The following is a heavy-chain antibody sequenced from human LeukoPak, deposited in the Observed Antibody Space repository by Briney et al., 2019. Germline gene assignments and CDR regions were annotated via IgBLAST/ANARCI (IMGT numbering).Heavy chain of an antibody. CDR3: ARYHIHIPMIVVVNAFDI. CDR1: GYSISSGYY. J-gene: IGHJ3*02. D-gene: IGHD3-22*01. Sequence: KTSETLSLTCTVSGYSISSGYYWGWIRQPPGKGLEWIGSIYHSGSTYYNPSLKSRVTISVDTSKNQFSLKLSSVTAADTAVYYCARYHIHIPMIVVVNAFDIWGQGTMVTVSS. CDR2: IYHSGST. V-gene: IGHV4-38-2*02.